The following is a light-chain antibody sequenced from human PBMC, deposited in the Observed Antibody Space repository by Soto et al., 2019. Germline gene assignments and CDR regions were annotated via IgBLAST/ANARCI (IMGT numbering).Light chain of an antibody. CDR1: QSVSSN. Sequence: EIAMTQSPATLSVSPVERATLSCRASQSVSSNLAWYQQKPGQAPRLLISDASTRATGIPARFSGSGSGTEFTLTISSLQSEDFAVYYCQQFNNWPRTFGQGTKVDI. CDR2: DAS. J-gene: IGKJ1*01. CDR3: QQFNNWPRT. V-gene: IGKV3-15*01.